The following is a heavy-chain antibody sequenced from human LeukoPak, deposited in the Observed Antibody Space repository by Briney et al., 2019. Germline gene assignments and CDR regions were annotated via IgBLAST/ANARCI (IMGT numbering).Heavy chain of an antibody. J-gene: IGHJ4*02. CDR1: RFTFGSYA. CDR2: ISSSSSYT. CDR3: ARDLYADYVWGSFDY. V-gene: IGHV3-21*05. D-gene: IGHD3-16*01. Sequence: GGSLRLSCAASRFTFGSYAMTWVRQAPGKGLEWVSYISSSSSYTSYADSVKGRFTISRDNSKNTLYLQMNSLRVEDTAVYYCARDLYADYVWGSFDYWGQGTLVTVSS.